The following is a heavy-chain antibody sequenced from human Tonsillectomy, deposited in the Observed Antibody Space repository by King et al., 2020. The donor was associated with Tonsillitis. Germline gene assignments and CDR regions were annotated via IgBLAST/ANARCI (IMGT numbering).Heavy chain of an antibody. J-gene: IGHJ3*02. CDR2: IWYDGSNK. V-gene: IGHV3-33*08. Sequence: VQLVESGGGVVQPGRSLRLSCAASGFTFSSYGMHWVRQAPGKGLEWVAVIWYDGSNKYYADSVKGRFTISRDNSKNTLYLQMNSLRAEDTAVYYCARDRGLGAFDIWGQGTMVTVSS. D-gene: IGHD3-22*01. CDR1: GFTFSSYG. CDR3: ARDRGLGAFDI.